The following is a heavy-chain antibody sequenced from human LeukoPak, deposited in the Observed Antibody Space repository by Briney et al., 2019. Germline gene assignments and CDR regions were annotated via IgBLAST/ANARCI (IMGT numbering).Heavy chain of an antibody. CDR2: ISYDGSNK. CDR3: AKEMAGAGRGYFDN. J-gene: IGHJ4*02. D-gene: IGHD6-19*01. Sequence: GGSLRLSCAASGFTFSSYAMHWVRQAPGTGLEWVAVISYDGSNKYYADSVKGRFTISRDNSKNTLYLQMNSLRAEDTAVYYGAKEMAGAGRGYFDNGAKEPLVTVS. CDR1: GFTFSSYA. V-gene: IGHV3-30*04.